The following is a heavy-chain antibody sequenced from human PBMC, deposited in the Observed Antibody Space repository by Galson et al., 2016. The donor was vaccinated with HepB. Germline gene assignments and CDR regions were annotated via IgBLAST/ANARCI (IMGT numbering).Heavy chain of an antibody. CDR3: ARDEGGFGRGYGMDV. Sequence: SVKVSCKASGYTFISYGISWVRQAPGQGLEWMGWISTYNDNTNYAQKLQGRVTVTTDTSTSTAYMELRSLRSDDTAVYYCARDEGGFGRGYGMDVWGQGTTVTVSS. J-gene: IGHJ6*02. CDR2: ISTYNDNT. CDR1: GYTFISYG. D-gene: IGHD3-10*01. V-gene: IGHV1-18*01.